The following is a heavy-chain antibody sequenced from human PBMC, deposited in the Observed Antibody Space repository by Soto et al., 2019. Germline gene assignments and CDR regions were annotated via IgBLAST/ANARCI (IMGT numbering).Heavy chain of an antibody. Sequence: QVQLVESGGGVVQPGRSLRLSCAASGFTFSSYAMHWVRQAPGKGLEWVAVISYDGSNKYYADPVKGRFTISRDNSKNTLYVQMNSLRAEDTAVYYCARERGSKSYYYYGMDVWGQGTTVTVSS. CDR3: ARERGSKSYYYYGMDV. CDR2: ISYDGSNK. D-gene: IGHD2-2*01. J-gene: IGHJ6*02. V-gene: IGHV3-30-3*01. CDR1: GFTFSSYA.